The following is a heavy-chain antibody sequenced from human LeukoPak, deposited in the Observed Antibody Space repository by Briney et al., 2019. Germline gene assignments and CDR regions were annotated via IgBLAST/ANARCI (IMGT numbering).Heavy chain of an antibody. J-gene: IGHJ4*02. V-gene: IGHV3-30*04. Sequence: GRSLRLSCAASGFTFSSYAMHWVRQAPGKGLEWVAVISYDGGNKYYADSVKGRFTISRDNSKNTLYLQMNSLRAEDTAVYYCARGPAGIAVAGALDYWGQGTLVTVSS. CDR2: ISYDGGNK. CDR3: ARGPAGIAVAGALDY. CDR1: GFTFSSYA. D-gene: IGHD6-19*01.